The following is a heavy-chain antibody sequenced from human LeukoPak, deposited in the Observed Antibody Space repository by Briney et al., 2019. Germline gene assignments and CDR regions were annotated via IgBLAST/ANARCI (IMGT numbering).Heavy chain of an antibody. CDR3: ARGFSSGYYPSGAMDV. CDR1: GYTFTGYY. Sequence: SVKVPCKASGYTFTGYYMHWVRQAPGQGLEWMGRIIPIFGIANYAQKFQGRVTITADKSTSTAYMELSSLRSEDTAVYYCARGFSSGYYPSGAMDVWGQGTTVTVSS. J-gene: IGHJ6*02. D-gene: IGHD3-22*01. V-gene: IGHV1-69*04. CDR2: IIPIFGIA.